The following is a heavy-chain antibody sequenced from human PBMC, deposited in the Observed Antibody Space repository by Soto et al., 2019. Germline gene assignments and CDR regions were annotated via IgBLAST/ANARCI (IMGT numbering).Heavy chain of an antibody. CDR3: AKELDCYDVSCSEPYSYCYVMHV. CDR2: IHPRDGST. J-gene: IGHJ6*02. D-gene: IGHD2-21*01. Sequence: ASVKVSCKASGGTFSSYAISWVRQAPGQGLEWMGIIHPRDGSTAYAQTFEGRVIISRDTSTSTVHMVLSILTSADTAVYYCAKELDCYDVSCSEPYSYCYVMHVWGQGTPGNVSS. CDR1: GGTFSSYA. V-gene: IGHV1-46*01.